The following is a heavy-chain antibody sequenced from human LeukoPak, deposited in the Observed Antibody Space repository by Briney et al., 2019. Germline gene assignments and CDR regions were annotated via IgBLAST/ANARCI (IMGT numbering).Heavy chain of an antibody. CDR2: VHDDGDTK. V-gene: IGHV3-33*06. D-gene: IGHD3/OR15-3a*01. CDR3: AKDHVDWGSSFDC. CDR1: GFTFSSYY. J-gene: IGHJ4*02. Sequence: GTSLRLSCTTSGFTFSSYYMHWVRQAPGKGLEWVAVVHDDGDTKYYVDSVEGRFTISRDNSKNTLYLQMNSLRAEDTAIYYCAKDHVDWGSSFDCWGQGTLVTVSS.